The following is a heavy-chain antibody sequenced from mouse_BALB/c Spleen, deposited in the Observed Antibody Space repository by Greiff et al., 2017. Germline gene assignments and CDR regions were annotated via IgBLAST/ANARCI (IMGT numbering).Heavy chain of an antibody. CDR3: TREEAYYGSSYWFAY. CDR2: ISSGGSYT. J-gene: IGHJ3*01. CDR1: GFTFSSYT. Sequence: EVQVVESGGGLVKPGGSLKLSCAASGFTFSSYTMSWVRQTPEKRLEWVATISSGGSYTYYPDSVKGRFTISRDNAKNTLYLQMSSLKSEDTAMYYCTREEAYYGSSYWFAYWGQGTLVTVSA. D-gene: IGHD1-1*01. V-gene: IGHV5-6-4*01.